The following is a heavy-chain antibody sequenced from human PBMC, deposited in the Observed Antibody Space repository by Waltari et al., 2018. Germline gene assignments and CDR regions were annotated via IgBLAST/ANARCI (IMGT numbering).Heavy chain of an antibody. V-gene: IGHV3-21*06. CDR3: ARATVTTFNYFGLDV. J-gene: IGHJ6*02. CDR1: GFIFSRYS. D-gene: IGHD4-17*01. Sequence: EVQLVESGGGLVKHGGSLRLSCPASGFIFSRYSMHWVRQAPGKGLEWVSSIISRSNYIYDADSVKGRFAISRDNAKNSLYLQMNSLRAEDTAVYYCARATVTTFNYFGLDVWGQGTTVTVSS. CDR2: IISRSNYI.